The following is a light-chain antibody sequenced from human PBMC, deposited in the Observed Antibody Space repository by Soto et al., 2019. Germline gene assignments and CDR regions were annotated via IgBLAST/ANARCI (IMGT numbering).Light chain of an antibody. CDR3: QSHDSSRHASV. J-gene: IGLJ1*01. Sequence: QSVLTQPPSVSGAPGQTVTISCTGSSSNIGAGYDVHWYLQLPGTAPKLLIYGNTNRPSGVPDRFSGSKSGSSASLAITGLQAEDEADYYCQSHDSSRHASVFGTGTKLTVL. V-gene: IGLV1-40*01. CDR1: SSNIGAGYD. CDR2: GNT.